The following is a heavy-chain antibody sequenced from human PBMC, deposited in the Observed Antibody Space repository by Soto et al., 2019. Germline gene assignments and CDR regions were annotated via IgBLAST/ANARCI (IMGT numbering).Heavy chain of an antibody. CDR3: ARGPLVVLNYFES. V-gene: IGHV1-69*02. CDR2: IFPLTDIP. CDR1: GGTFRNYP. Sequence: QVQLVQSGTEVKKPGSSVKVSCKASGGTFRNYPINWVRQAPGQGLEWMGSIFPLTDIPDYAQNFQARLTISADKSTSTAYVELSSLTSDDTAMYFCARGPLVVLNYFESWGQGTLVTVPS. J-gene: IGHJ4*02.